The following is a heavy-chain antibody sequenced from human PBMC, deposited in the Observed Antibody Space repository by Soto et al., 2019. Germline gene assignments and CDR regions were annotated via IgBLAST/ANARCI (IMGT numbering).Heavy chain of an antibody. CDR2: ISSSSSTI. V-gene: IGHV3-48*02. Sequence: LRLSCAASGFTFSSYSMNWVRQAPGKGLEWVSYISSSSSTIYYADSVKGRFTISRDNAKNSLYLQMNSLRDEDTAVYYCARGPTRWLPYKNNWFDPWGQGTLVTVSS. D-gene: IGHD5-12*01. CDR1: GFTFSSYS. CDR3: ARGPTRWLPYKNNWFDP. J-gene: IGHJ5*02.